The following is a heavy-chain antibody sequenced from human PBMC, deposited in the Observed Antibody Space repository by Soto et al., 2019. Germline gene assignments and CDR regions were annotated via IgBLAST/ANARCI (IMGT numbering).Heavy chain of an antibody. V-gene: IGHV3-48*01. Sequence: GGSLRLSCAASGFTFNTYNMNWVRQAPGKGLERVSYISISSITIHYAVSVKGRFTISRDNAKNSLYLQMNSLRAEDTAVFYCARDDYPYYDDSSGYHFDYWGQGTLVTVSS. D-gene: IGHD3-22*01. CDR3: ARDDYPYYDDSSGYHFDY. J-gene: IGHJ4*02. CDR1: GFTFNTYN. CDR2: ISISSITI.